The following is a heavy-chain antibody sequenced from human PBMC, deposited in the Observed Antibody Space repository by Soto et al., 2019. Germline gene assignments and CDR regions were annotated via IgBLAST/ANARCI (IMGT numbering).Heavy chain of an antibody. CDR3: TRDSDYGGDTDNFDP. CDR2: IYPGDSQT. J-gene: IGHJ5*02. D-gene: IGHD4-17*01. Sequence: EVQLLQSGPEVKKAGESLKISCQASGYSFTAYWIAWVRQMPGQGLEWMGIIYPGDSQTRYSPAFQGRVTISADKSISTAYLQWTSLQASNTAMYYCTRDSDYGGDTDNFDPWGQGTLVTVSS. V-gene: IGHV5-51*03. CDR1: GYSFTAYW.